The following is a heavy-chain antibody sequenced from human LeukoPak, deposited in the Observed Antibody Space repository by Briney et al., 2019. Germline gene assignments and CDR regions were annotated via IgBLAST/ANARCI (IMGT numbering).Heavy chain of an antibody. CDR2: IYYSGST. V-gene: IGHV4-59*11. D-gene: IGHD1-1*01. CDR1: GGSISSHY. Sequence: SETLSLTCTVSGGSISSHYWSWIRQPPGKGLEWIGYIYYSGSTNYNPSLKSRVTISVDTSKNQFSLELSSVTAADTAVYYCARGEELEPPDYYMDVWGKGTTVTVSS. CDR3: ARGEELEPPDYYMDV. J-gene: IGHJ6*03.